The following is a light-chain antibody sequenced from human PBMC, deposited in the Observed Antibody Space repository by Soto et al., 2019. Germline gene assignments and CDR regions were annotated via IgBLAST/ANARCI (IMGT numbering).Light chain of an antibody. V-gene: IGLV1-36*01. CDR3: AAWDGGLNAYV. J-gene: IGLJ1*01. CDR1: GSNIGNNA. Sequence: QSALTQPPSVSAAPRQRVTISCSGSGSNIGNNAVKWYQQLPGKAPKLLIYYDDLRPSGVSARFSGSKSGTSASLAISGLQSEDEAHYYCAAWDGGLNAYVFGTGTNLTVL. CDR2: YDD.